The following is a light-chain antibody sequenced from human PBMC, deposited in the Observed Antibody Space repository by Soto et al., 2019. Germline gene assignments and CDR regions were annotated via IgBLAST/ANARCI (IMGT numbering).Light chain of an antibody. CDR1: QSASTT. CDR2: SAS. CDR3: QQRHMWPIT. V-gene: IGKV3-15*01. Sequence: EVGMTQSPATLSVSPGERATLSCRASQSASTTVAWYQQKSGQPPRLLIYSASTRAIGVPARFSGSGSGTDFTLTISSLEPEDSAVYYCQQRHMWPITFGQGTRLEVK. J-gene: IGKJ5*01.